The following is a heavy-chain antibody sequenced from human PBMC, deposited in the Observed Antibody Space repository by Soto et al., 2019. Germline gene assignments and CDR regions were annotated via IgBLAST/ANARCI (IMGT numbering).Heavy chain of an antibody. J-gene: IGHJ4*02. CDR3: ARWSYLDY. CDR1: GFSFGSYA. CDR2: ISGSDGKT. D-gene: IGHD3-3*01. V-gene: IGHV3-23*01. Sequence: VQLWESGGGLVQPGGSLRLSCAASGFSFGSYALSWVRQAPGKGLEWVSTISGSDGKTFYADSVKGRFSISRDTSQSTFYLQMNSLRADDTPMYYCARWSYLDYWGQGTRVTVSS.